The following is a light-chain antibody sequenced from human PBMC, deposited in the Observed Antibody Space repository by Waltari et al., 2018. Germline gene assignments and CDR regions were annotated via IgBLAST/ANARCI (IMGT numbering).Light chain of an antibody. V-gene: IGKV3-11*01. Sequence: EIVLTQSPATLSLSPGERATLSCRASQSISDYIVWYQQRPGQAPRLLIYDAFNRAPGVPARFSVSGSGTDFTLTISSLEPEDFAVYYCQQRSGWPPNYTFGQGTKLDIK. CDR3: QQRSGWPPNYT. J-gene: IGKJ2*01. CDR2: DAF. CDR1: QSISDY.